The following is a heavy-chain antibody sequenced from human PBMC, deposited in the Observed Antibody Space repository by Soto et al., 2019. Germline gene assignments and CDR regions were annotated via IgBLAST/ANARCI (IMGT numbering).Heavy chain of an antibody. CDR1: GFTFSSYA. V-gene: IGHV3-23*01. CDR3: AKGLEVPAYYYYYYYMDV. D-gene: IGHD2-2*01. CDR2: ISGSGGST. Sequence: GGSLRLSCAASGFTFSSYAMSWVRQAPGKGLEWVSAISGSGGSTYYADSVKGRFTISRDNSKNTLYLQMNSLRAEDTAVYYCAKGLEVPAYYYYYYYMDVWGKGTTVTVSS. J-gene: IGHJ6*03.